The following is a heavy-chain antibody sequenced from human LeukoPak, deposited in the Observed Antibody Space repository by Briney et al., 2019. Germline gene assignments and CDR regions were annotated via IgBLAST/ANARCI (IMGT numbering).Heavy chain of an antibody. CDR3: AKGEDYDILTGLFFDY. V-gene: IGHV3-53*05. D-gene: IGHD3-9*01. CDR2: IYSGGST. J-gene: IGHJ4*02. CDR1: GFTVSSNY. Sequence: GGSLRLSCAASGFTVSSNYMSWVRQAPGKGLEWVSVIYSGGSTYYADSVKGRFTISRDNSKNSLYLQMNSLRPEDTALYYCAKGEDYDILTGLFFDYWGQGTLVTVSS.